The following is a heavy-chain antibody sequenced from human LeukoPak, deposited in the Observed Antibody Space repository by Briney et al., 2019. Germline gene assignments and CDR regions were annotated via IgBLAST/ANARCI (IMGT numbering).Heavy chain of an antibody. CDR3: AREGAYYYDSSGYFDY. V-gene: IGHV4-59*12. D-gene: IGHD3-22*01. CDR2: IYYSGST. Sequence: SETLSLTCTVSGASLSGYYWTWIRQPPGKGLEWIGNIYYSGSTYSNPSLQSRVTISVDTSKNQFSLRLSSVTAADTAVYYCAREGAYYYDSSGYFDYWGQGTLVTVSS. J-gene: IGHJ4*02. CDR1: GASLSGYY.